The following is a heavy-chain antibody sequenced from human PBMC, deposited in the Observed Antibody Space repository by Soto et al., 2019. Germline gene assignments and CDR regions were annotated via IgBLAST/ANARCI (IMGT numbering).Heavy chain of an antibody. D-gene: IGHD3-10*01. V-gene: IGHV4-39*01. CDR2: IYYSGST. J-gene: IGHJ4*02. CDR1: GGSISSSSYY. CDR3: ARHPQYNNPPKIRNYFAN. Sequence: SETLSLTCTVSGGSISSSSYYWGWIRQPPGKGLEWIGSIYYSGSTYYNPSLKSRVTISVDTSKNQFSLKLSYVTAADTAVYYCARHPQYNNPPKIRNYFANGGQGTLV.